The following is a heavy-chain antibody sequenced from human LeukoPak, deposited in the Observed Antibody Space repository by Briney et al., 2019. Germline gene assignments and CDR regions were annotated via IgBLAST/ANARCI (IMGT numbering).Heavy chain of an antibody. V-gene: IGHV3-15*01. CDR2: IKSKTDGGTT. D-gene: IGHD3-10*01. J-gene: IGHJ4*02. CDR1: GFTFSNAW. Sequence: GGSLRRSCAASGFTFSNAWMSWVRQAPGKGLEWVGRIKSKTDGGTTDYAAPVKGRFTISRDDSKNTLYLQMNSLKTEDTAVYYCTTVAVTMVRGVRDYWGQGTLVTVSS. CDR3: TTVAVTMVRGVRDY.